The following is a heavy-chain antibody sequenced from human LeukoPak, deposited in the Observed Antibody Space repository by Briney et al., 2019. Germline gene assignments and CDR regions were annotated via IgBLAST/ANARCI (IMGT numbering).Heavy chain of an antibody. J-gene: IGHJ4*02. CDR1: GFTFSSYE. Sequence: GGSLRLSCAASGFTFSSYEMNWVRRAPGKGLEWVSYISSSGSTIYYADSVKRRFTISRDNAKNSLYLQMNSLRAEDTAVYYCAKGDDILTGFYLPFDYWGKGTLVTVS. CDR2: ISSSGSTI. D-gene: IGHD3-9*01. CDR3: AKGDDILTGFYLPFDY. V-gene: IGHV3-48*03.